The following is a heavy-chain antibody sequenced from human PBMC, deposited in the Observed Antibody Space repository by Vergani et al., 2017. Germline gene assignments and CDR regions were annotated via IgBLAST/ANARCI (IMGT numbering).Heavy chain of an antibody. Sequence: QVQLVESGGGVVQPGGSLRLSCAASGFTFSSYGMHWVRQAPGKGLEWVAFIRYDGSNKYYADSMKGRFTISRDNSKNTLYLQMNSLRAEDTAVYYCAKDGPSSGWYLRKDYYYYGMDVWGQXP. CDR2: IRYDGSNK. D-gene: IGHD6-19*01. J-gene: IGHJ6*02. CDR3: AKDGPSSGWYLRKDYYYYGMDV. CDR1: GFTFSSYG. V-gene: IGHV3-30*02.